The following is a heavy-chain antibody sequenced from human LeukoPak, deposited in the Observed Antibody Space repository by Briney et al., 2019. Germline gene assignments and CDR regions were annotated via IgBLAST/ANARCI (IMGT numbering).Heavy chain of an antibody. V-gene: IGHV1-69*05. Sequence: SVKVSCKASGGTFSSYAISWVRQAPGQGLEWMGGIIPIFGTANYAQKFQGRVTITTDESTSTAYMELSSLRSDDTAVYYCARRGSHCSGSSCYGTFDYWGQGTLVTVSS. CDR2: IIPIFGTA. D-gene: IGHD2-15*01. CDR1: GGTFSSYA. CDR3: ARRGSHCSGSSCYGTFDY. J-gene: IGHJ4*02.